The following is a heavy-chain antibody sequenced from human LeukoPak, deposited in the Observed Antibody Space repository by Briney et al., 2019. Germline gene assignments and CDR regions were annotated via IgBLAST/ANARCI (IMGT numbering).Heavy chain of an antibody. Sequence: PGGSLRLSCAASGITFSNAWMSWVRQAPGKGLEWVANIKQDGSEKYYVDSVKGRFTISRDNAKNSLYLQMNSLRAEDTAVYYCASKRWLQPFDYWGQGTLVTVSS. V-gene: IGHV3-7*01. CDR1: GITFSNAW. J-gene: IGHJ4*02. CDR2: IKQDGSEK. D-gene: IGHD5-24*01. CDR3: ASKRWLQPFDY.